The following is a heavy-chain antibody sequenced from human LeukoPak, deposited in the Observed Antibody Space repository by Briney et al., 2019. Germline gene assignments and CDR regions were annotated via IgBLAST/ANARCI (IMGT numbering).Heavy chain of an antibody. CDR1: GFIFSTYT. V-gene: IGHV3-30-3*01. D-gene: IGHD6-19*01. CDR3: ARGLSSGWYRGVDY. CDR2: ISYDGSNK. J-gene: IGHJ4*02. Sequence: PGGSLRLSCSASGFIFSTYTMHWVRQAPGKGLEWVAVISYDGSNKYYADSVKGRFTISRDNSKNTLYLQMNSLRAEDTAVYYCARGLSSGWYRGVDYWGQGTLVTVSS.